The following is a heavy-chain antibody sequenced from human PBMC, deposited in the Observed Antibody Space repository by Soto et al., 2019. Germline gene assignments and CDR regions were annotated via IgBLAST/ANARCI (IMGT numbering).Heavy chain of an antibody. CDR2: IYYSGST. CDR3: ARLTSFWSGYPGYYFDY. J-gene: IGHJ4*02. D-gene: IGHD3-3*01. Sequence: SETLSLTCNVSGGSISSYYWSWIRQPPGKGLEWIGYIYYSGSTNYNPSLKSRVTISVDTSKNQFSLKLSSVTAADTAVYYCARLTSFWSGYPGYYFDYWGQGTMVTVSS. V-gene: IGHV4-59*08. CDR1: GGSISSYY.